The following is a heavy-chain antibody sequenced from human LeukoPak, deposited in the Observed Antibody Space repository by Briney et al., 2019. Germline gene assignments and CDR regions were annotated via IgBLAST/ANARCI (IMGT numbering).Heavy chain of an antibody. V-gene: IGHV4-39*07. CDR3: ARDRGVPTGEGEYYFDY. J-gene: IGHJ4*02. D-gene: IGHD7-27*01. CDR1: GGSISSSSYY. Sequence: PSETLSLTCTVSGGSISSSSYYWGWIRQPPGKGLEWIGSIYYSGNAHYNPSLKGRVIMSVDTSKNQFSLKLSSVTAADTAVYYCARDRGVPTGEGEYYFDYWGQGTLVTVSS. CDR2: IYYSGNA.